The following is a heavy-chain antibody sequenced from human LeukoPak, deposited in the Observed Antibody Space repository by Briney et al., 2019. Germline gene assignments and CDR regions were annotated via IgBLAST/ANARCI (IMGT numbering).Heavy chain of an antibody. Sequence: GESLKISCKGSGYSFTNYWIGWVRQMPGKGLEWMGIIYPADSHTTYSPSFQGQVTISVDKSITTAYLQWSSLRASDTAIYHCARHITWSSRRGDDAFEIWGQGTMVTVSS. D-gene: IGHD2-2*01. CDR3: ARHITWSSRRGDDAFEI. V-gene: IGHV5-51*01. CDR1: GYSFTNYW. CDR2: IYPADSHT. J-gene: IGHJ3*02.